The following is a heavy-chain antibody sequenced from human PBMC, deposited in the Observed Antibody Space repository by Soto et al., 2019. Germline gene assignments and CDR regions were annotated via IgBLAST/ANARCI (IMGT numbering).Heavy chain of an antibody. D-gene: IGHD3-9*01. CDR2: IDPGNSYT. J-gene: IGHJ4*02. Sequence: PGESLKISCKGSGYTFTTYWITWVRQTPGKGLEWMGRIDPGNSYTSYNPSFQGHVTLSADMSISTAYLQWSGLKASDTAMYFCVRGYNCCLSIHPYYFDLWGQGTLVTVSS. CDR3: VRGYNCCLSIHPYYFDL. V-gene: IGHV5-10-1*01. CDR1: GYTFTTYW.